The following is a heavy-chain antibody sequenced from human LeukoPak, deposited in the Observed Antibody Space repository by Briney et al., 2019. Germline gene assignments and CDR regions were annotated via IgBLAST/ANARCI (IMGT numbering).Heavy chain of an antibody. Sequence: NASETLSLTCTVSGGSINSRPYYWGWIRQPPGKGLEWLGSVYYSGSTDYNPSLESRVTISIDTSKNQFSLKLTSVTATDTAVYYCARESKDYDGDGYHFDHWGQGFLVTVSS. CDR2: VYYSGST. CDR3: ARESKDYDGDGYHFDH. V-gene: IGHV4-39*02. J-gene: IGHJ4*02. D-gene: IGHD3-22*01. CDR1: GGSINSRPYY.